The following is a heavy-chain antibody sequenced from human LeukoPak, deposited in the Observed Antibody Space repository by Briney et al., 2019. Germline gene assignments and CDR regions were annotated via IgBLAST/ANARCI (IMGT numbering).Heavy chain of an antibody. CDR3: AKDRGYDILTGYRN. CDR2: ISYDGSNK. D-gene: IGHD3-9*01. CDR1: GFTFSSYA. V-gene: IGHV3-30*04. J-gene: IGHJ4*02. Sequence: PGGSLRLSCAASGFTFSSYAMHWVRQAPGKGLEWVAVISYDGSNKYYADSVKGRFTISRDNSKNTLYLQMNSLRAEDTAVYYCAKDRGYDILTGYRNWGQGTLVTVSS.